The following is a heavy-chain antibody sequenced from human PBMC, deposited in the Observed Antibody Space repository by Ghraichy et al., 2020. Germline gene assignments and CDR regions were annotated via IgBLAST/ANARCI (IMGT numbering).Heavy chain of an antibody. CDR1: GGSFSGYY. D-gene: IGHD2-2*02. CDR3: ARRGGDIVVVPAAIGGWAKTNRKTFDY. V-gene: IGHV4-34*01. J-gene: IGHJ4*02. Sequence: SETLSLTCAVYGGSFSGYYWSWIRQPPGKGLEWIGEINHSGSTNYNPSLKSRVTISVDTSKNQFSLKLSSVTAADTAVYYCARRGGDIVVVPAAIGGWAKTNRKTFDYWGQGTLVTVSS. CDR2: INHSGST.